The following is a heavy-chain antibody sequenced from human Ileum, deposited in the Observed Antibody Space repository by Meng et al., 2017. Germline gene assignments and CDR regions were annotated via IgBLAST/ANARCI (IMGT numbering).Heavy chain of an antibody. D-gene: IGHD3-22*01. V-gene: IGHV3-74*01. Sequence: GGSLRLSCAASGFTFSSHWMHWVRQGPGKGLVWVSRINSDGSSTSYADSVKGRFTISRDNAKNTLCLQMNSLRAEETAVYYCARLRGYYDNTDYWGQGTLVTVSS. J-gene: IGHJ4*02. CDR3: ARLRGYYDNTDY. CDR2: INSDGSST. CDR1: GFTFSSHW.